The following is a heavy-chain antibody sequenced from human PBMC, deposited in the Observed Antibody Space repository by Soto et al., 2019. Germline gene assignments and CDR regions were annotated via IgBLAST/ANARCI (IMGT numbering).Heavy chain of an antibody. CDR1: GGSISSYY. J-gene: IGHJ3*01. CDR2: ISHSGKTI. Sequence: LTGPVSGGSISSYYFSWIRQAPGKGLEWISYISHSGKTIYYADSVKGRFTISRDDAKKTLYLQMNSLRAEATDMYYCTIRDSGAFDVWGHGTMVTVSS. V-gene: IGHV3-11*01. CDR3: TIRDSGAFDV.